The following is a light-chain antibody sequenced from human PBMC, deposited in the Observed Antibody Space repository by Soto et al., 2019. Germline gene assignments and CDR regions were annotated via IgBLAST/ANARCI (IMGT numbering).Light chain of an antibody. J-gene: IGKJ5*01. V-gene: IGKV1-33*01. CDR3: QQYSNLIT. Sequence: DIQMTQSPSSLSASVGDRVTITCRASQGISRWLAWYQQKPGRAPKLLIYDASNLETGVPSRFSGSGSGTYFSFTISSLQPEDFATYYCQQYSNLITFGQGTRLEIK. CDR2: DAS. CDR1: QGISRW.